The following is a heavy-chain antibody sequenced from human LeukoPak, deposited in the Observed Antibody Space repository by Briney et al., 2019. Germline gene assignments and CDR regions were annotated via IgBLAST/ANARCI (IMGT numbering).Heavy chain of an antibody. D-gene: IGHD6-6*01. V-gene: IGHV1-2*02. Sequence: ASVKVSCKASGYTFTGYYMHWVRQAPGQGLEWMGWINPNSGGTNYAQKFQGRVTMTRDTSISTAYMELSRLRSDDTAVYYCARELEYSSSSTAFDIWGQGTMFTVSS. CDR2: INPNSGGT. J-gene: IGHJ3*02. CDR1: GYTFTGYY. CDR3: ARELEYSSSSTAFDI.